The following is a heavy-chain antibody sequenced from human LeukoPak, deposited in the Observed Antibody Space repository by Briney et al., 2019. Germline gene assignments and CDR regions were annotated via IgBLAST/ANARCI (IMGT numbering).Heavy chain of an antibody. J-gene: IGHJ4*02. D-gene: IGHD4-11*01. CDR3: AKDLEDYSPMIDY. V-gene: IGHV3-30*18. CDR1: GFTFSSYG. CDR2: ISYDGSNK. Sequence: GGSLRLSCAASGFTFSSYGMHWVRQAPGKGLEWVAVISYDGSNKYYADSVKGRFTISRDNSKNTLYLQMNSLRAEDTAVYYCAKDLEDYSPMIDYWGQGTLVTVSS.